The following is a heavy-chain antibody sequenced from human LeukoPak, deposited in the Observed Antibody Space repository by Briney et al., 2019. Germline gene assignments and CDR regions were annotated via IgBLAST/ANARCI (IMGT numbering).Heavy chain of an antibody. V-gene: IGHV4-31*03. Sequence: PSETLSLTCTVSGGSISSGGYYWSWIRQHPGKGLEWIGYIYYSGSTYYNPSLKSRVTISVDTSKNQFSLKLSSVTAADTAVYYCARVYVLEWELPSGMDVWGRGTTVTVSS. D-gene: IGHD1-26*01. J-gene: IGHJ6*02. CDR1: GGSISSGGYY. CDR2: IYYSGST. CDR3: ARVYVLEWELPSGMDV.